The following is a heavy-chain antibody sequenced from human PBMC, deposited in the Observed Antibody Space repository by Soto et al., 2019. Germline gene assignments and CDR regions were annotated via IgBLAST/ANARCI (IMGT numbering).Heavy chain of an antibody. CDR1: GLTFTYAY. V-gene: IGHV3-15*01. CDR3: IKNGHSIWGRELVPYDLDV. D-gene: IGHD3-16*01. Sequence: GVSLRLSCAASGLTFTYAYAYMNWVRQGPGKGLEWVGHIKSKTDGGTTDYAAPVKGRFTISRDDSQNTVYLQMNSLKTEDTAVYYCIKNGHSIWGRELVPYDLDVWGQGTTVTVSS. CDR2: IKSKTDGGTT. J-gene: IGHJ6*02.